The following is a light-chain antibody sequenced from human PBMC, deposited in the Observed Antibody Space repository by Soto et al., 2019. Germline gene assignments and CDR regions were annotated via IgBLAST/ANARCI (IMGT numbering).Light chain of an antibody. CDR2: DVN. V-gene: IGLV2-11*01. J-gene: IGLJ1*01. Sequence: QSALTQPRSVSGSPGQSVTISCTGTSSDVGTYNYVSWYQQYPGKAPKLMIYDVNKRPSGVPDRFSGSKSGTSASLAISGLQSEDEADYYCAAWDDSLNGYVFGTGTKVTVL. CDR1: SSDVGTYNY. CDR3: AAWDDSLNGYV.